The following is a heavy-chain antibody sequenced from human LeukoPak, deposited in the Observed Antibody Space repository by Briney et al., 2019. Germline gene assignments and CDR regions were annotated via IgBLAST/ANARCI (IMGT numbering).Heavy chain of an antibody. D-gene: IGHD6-13*01. CDR2: ISSSGSTI. CDR1: GFTFSDYY. V-gene: IGHV3-11*01. J-gene: IGHJ4*02. Sequence: GGSLRLSCAASGFTFSDYYMSWIRQAPGKGLEWVSYISSSGSTIYYADSVKGRFTISRDNAKNSLYLQMNSLRAEDTAVYYCARDPLAAAGTETNPHFDYWGQGTLVTVSS. CDR3: ARDPLAAAGTETNPHFDY.